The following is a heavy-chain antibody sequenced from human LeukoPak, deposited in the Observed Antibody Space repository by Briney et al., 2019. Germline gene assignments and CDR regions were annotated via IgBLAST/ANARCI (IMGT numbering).Heavy chain of an antibody. D-gene: IGHD6-19*01. CDR1: GFTFRSCS. CDR3: ARPSSSGWENWYFDL. V-gene: IGHV3-48*04. J-gene: IGHJ2*01. Sequence: GGSVSLSCAACGFTFRSCSMNWVRRAPGRGREGVSYISSSSSTIYYADSVKGRFTISRDNAKNSLYLQMNSLRAEDTAVYYCARPSSSGWENWYFDLWGRGTLVTVSS. CDR2: ISSSSSTI.